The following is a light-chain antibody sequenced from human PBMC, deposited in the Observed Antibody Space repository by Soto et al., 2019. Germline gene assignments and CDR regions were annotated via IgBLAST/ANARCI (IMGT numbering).Light chain of an antibody. CDR3: HQYGSSPPYT. V-gene: IGKV3-20*01. CDR1: QSINNNY. CDR2: GSS. Sequence: EVVLTQSPGTLSLSPGERATLSCRGSQSINNNYLAWYQQRPGQAPRLLIYGSSDRATGIPDRFSGSGSGTEFTLTISRLEPEDFAVYYCHQYGSSPPYTFGQGTKLEI. J-gene: IGKJ2*01.